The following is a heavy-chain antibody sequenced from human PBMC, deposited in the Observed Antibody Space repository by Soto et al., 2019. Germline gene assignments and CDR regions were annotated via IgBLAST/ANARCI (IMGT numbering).Heavy chain of an antibody. CDR1: GGTISSSSYY. CDR2: IYYSGST. J-gene: IGHJ4*02. V-gene: IGHV4-39*01. Sequence: SEPLSLSYTVSGGTISSSSYYWSWIRKPPGKGLEWIGSIYYSGSTYYNPSLKSRVTISVDTSKNQFSLKLSSVTAADTAVYYCARLEPSIAVDGYFDYWGQGTLVTVS. CDR3: ARLEPSIAVDGYFDY. D-gene: IGHD6-19*01.